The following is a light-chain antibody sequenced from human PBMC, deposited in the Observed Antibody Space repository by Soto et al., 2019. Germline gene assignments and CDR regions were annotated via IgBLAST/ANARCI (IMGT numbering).Light chain of an antibody. J-gene: IGKJ2*01. CDR2: DAY. Sequence: DIQMTQSPSTLSASVGDRVTITCRASQTISNWLAWYQQKPGQAPKLLIYDAYSLESGVPSRFSGSASGTEFTLTINSLQPDDFATYYCQQYNSYQYTFGQGTNLEI. CDR3: QQYNSYQYT. CDR1: QTISNW. V-gene: IGKV1-5*01.